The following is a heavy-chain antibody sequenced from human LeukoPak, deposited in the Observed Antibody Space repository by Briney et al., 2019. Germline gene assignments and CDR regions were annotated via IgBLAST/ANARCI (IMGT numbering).Heavy chain of an antibody. CDR3: ARGPHGTGAYNWFDP. CDR2: MNPNSGNI. Sequence: ASVKVSCKASGYTFTSYDINWVRQATGQGLEWMGWMNPNSGNIGYAQKFQGRVTMTRNTSISTAYMELSSLRSEDTAVYYCARGPHGTGAYNWFDPWGQGTLVTVSS. CDR1: GYTFTSYD. V-gene: IGHV1-8*01. D-gene: IGHD3-10*01. J-gene: IGHJ5*02.